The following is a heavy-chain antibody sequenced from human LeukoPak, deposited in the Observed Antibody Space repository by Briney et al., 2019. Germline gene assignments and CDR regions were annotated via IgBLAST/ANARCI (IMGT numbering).Heavy chain of an antibody. CDR1: EFTFSSYA. V-gene: IGHV3-23*01. CDR2: ISGYGSTT. Sequence: GGSLRLSCAASEFTFSSYAMGWVRQAPGKGLEWVSSISGYGSTTYYAESVKGRFTISRDNSKRTLILQMSTLRAEDTAVYYCAKIATYYFDNSGRFDYWGQGTLVTVSS. J-gene: IGHJ4*02. CDR3: AKIATYYFDNSGRFDY. D-gene: IGHD3-22*01.